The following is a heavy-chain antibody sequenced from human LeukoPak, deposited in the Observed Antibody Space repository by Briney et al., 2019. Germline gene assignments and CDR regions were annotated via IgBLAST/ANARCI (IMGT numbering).Heavy chain of an antibody. CDR2: ISSAGGTT. V-gene: IGHV3-64D*06. CDR1: GFTFRDYP. J-gene: IGHJ1*01. Sequence: GGSLRLSCSASGFTFRDYPIHWVRQAPGEGLQYVSAISSAGGTTYYAGSVRGRFTISRDNSKNTLYLQMSSLRAEDTALYYCVKVGDSGYGEYYQHWGQGTLVTVSS. D-gene: IGHD5-12*01. CDR3: VKVGDSGYGEYYQH.